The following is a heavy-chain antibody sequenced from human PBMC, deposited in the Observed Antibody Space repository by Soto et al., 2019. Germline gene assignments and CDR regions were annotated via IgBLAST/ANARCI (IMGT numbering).Heavy chain of an antibody. CDR2: VYHSGST. CDR3: AGGDDY. V-gene: IGHV4-30-2*01. J-gene: IGHJ4*02. D-gene: IGHD3-16*01. Sequence: SETLSLTCAVSGGSISSGGYSWSWIRQPPGKGLEWIGYVYHSGSTYYNPSLKSRVTISVDRSKNQFSLKLSSVTAADTAVYYCAGGDDYWGQGTLVTVSS. CDR1: GGSISSGGYS.